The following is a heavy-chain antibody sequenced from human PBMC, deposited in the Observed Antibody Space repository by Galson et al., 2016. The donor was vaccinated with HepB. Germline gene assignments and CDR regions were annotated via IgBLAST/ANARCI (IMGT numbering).Heavy chain of an antibody. Sequence: SLRLSCAASGFTFHKYMLNWVRQAPGKGLEWVSAIGGSGGDTYYADSVRGRFTISRDNSNNMLFLQMSSLTEDDTAVYYCARRHEYCPPVGCSVDYWGQGTRVSVSS. J-gene: IGHJ4*02. CDR3: ARRHEYCPPVGCSVDY. V-gene: IGHV3-23*01. CDR2: IGGSGGDT. D-gene: IGHD3-10*02. CDR1: GFTFHKYM.